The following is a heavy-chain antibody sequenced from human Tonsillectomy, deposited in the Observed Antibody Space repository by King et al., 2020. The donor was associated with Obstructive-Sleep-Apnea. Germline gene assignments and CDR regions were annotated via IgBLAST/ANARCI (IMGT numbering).Heavy chain of an antibody. CDR3: ARGDWSFDY. CDR1: RFSFSNYW. J-gene: IGHJ4*02. V-gene: IGHV3-7*01. D-gene: IGHD3-9*01. CDR2: IKQDGGDK. Sequence: VQLVESGGGLVQPGGSLRLSCAASRFSFSNYWMNWVRQAPGKGLEWVASIKQDGGDKYYLDSVSGRVTISSDNAENSLYLQMNSLRVEDTALYYCARGDWSFDYWGQGTLVTVSS.